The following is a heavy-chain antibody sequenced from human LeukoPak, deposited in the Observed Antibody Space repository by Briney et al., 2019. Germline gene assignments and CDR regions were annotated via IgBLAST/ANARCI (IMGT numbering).Heavy chain of an antibody. D-gene: IGHD6-25*01. CDR1: GFIFTNYW. CDR3: ARRGSATYAFDI. J-gene: IGHJ3*02. V-gene: IGHV3-7*01. Sequence: PGGSLRLSCAASGFIFTNYWMGWVRQAPGKGLEWVANIKQDGSEKYYVDSVKGRFTISRDNAKNSLYLQMNSLRAEDTAVYYCARRGSATYAFDIWGHGTLVIVSS. CDR2: IKQDGSEK.